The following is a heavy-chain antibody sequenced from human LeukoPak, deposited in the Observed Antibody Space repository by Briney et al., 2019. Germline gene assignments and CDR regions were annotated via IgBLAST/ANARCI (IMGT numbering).Heavy chain of an antibody. CDR1: GNAFITYA. Sequence: ASVKVSCKASGNAFITYAMYWVRQAPGQRLEWMGWINDGDGDTRYSQRFQGRVTMTRDTSARTAYMELSSLRSEDTAVYYCASDAFDIWGQGTMVAVSP. J-gene: IGHJ3*02. CDR3: ASDAFDI. CDR2: INDGDGDT. V-gene: IGHV1-3*01.